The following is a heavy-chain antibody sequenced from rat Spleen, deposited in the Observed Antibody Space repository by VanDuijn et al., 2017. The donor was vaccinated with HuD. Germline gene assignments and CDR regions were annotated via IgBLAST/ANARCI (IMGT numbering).Heavy chain of an antibody. Sequence: EVPLQESGPGLVKPSQSLSLTCSVTGHSIISTYWGWIRKFPGNKMEWMGYMSYSGTTTYNPSLKSRFSMTRDTSKNQFFLQLQSVTTEDTATYYCARSTYNSLLDYWGQGVMVIVSS. CDR3: ARSTYNSLLDY. J-gene: IGHJ2*01. CDR1: GHSIISTY. D-gene: IGHD1-2*01. V-gene: IGHV3-1*01. CDR2: MSYSGTT.